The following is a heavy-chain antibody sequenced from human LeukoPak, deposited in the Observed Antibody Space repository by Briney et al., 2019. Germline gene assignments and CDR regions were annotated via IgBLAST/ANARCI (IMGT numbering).Heavy chain of an antibody. CDR2: ISYDGSDK. CDR1: GFTFSSYG. V-gene: IGHV3-30*18. Sequence: GGSLRLSCAASGFTFSSYGMHWVRQAPGKGLEWVAVISYDGSDKYYADSVKGRFTISRDNSKNTLYVQMNSLRAEDTAVYYCAKAYVDTAIDYWGQGTLVTVSS. CDR3: AKAYVDTAIDY. D-gene: IGHD5-18*01. J-gene: IGHJ4*02.